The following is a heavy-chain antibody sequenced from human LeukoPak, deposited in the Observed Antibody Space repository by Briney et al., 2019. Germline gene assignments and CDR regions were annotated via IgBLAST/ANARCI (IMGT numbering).Heavy chain of an antibody. V-gene: IGHV4-38-2*01. D-gene: IGHD2-2*02. J-gene: IGHJ6*03. CDR3: ARHSPYCSSTSCYRPYYYMDV. CDR1: GYSISSGYY. Sequence: SETLSLTCAVSGYSISSGYYWGWVRQPPGKGLEWIGSIYHSGSTYYNPSLKSRVTISVDTSKNQFSLKLSSVTAADTAVYYCARHSPYCSSTSCYRPYYYMDVWGKGATVTVSS. CDR2: IYHSGST.